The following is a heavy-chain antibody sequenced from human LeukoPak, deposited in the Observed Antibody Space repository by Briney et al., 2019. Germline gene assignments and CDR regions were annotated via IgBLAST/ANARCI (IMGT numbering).Heavy chain of an antibody. J-gene: IGHJ6*03. CDR3: ARDSGYSGYSYYYYYMDV. V-gene: IGHV4-34*01. CDR1: GGSFSGYY. D-gene: IGHD5-12*01. Sequence: SETLSLTCAVYGGSFSGYYWSWIRQPPGKGLEWIGEINHSGSTNYNPSLKSRVTISVDTSKNQVSLKLSSVTAADTAVYYCARDSGYSGYSYYYYYMDVWGKGTTVTVSS. CDR2: INHSGST.